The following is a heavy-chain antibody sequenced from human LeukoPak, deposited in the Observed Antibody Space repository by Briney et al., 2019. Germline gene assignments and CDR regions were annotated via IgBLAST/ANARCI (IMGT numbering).Heavy chain of an antibody. CDR3: ATTGGIAAAGTRWAYYFDY. V-gene: IGHV1-3*01. CDR2: INAGNGNT. Sequence: ASVKVSCKASGYTFTSYAMHWVRQAPGQRLEWMGWINAGNGNTKYSQKFQGRVTMTEDTSTDTAYMELSSLRSEDTAVYYCATTGGIAAAGTRWAYYFDYWGQGTLVTVSS. CDR1: GYTFTSYA. J-gene: IGHJ4*02. D-gene: IGHD6-13*01.